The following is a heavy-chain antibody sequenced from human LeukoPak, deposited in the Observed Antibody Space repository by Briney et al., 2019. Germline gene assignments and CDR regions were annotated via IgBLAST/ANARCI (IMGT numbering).Heavy chain of an antibody. CDR3: ARNRPIMGITDAFDV. D-gene: IGHD1-26*01. CDR2: LHYSGSS. Sequence: AETLSLTCSVSGVSISNYYWSWIRQSPGRELEWIGHLHYSGSSSYNPSLRSRVTTSVHMSKNQFSLRLTSVTAADTAVYYCARNRPIMGITDAFDVWGQGTMVTVSS. J-gene: IGHJ3*01. CDR1: GVSISNYY. V-gene: IGHV4-59*01.